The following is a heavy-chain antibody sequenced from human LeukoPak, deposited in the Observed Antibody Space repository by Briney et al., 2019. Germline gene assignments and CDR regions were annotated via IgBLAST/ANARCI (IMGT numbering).Heavy chain of an antibody. Sequence: ASVKVSCKASGYTFTSYDINWVRQATGQGLEWMGWINPNSGVTNYAQKFQGRVTMTRDTSISTAYMELSRLRSDDTAVYYCARSDDYGDYGQGKAIDTWGQGTMVTVSS. CDR1: GYTFTSYD. V-gene: IGHV1-2*02. CDR3: ARSDDYGDYGQGKAIDT. CDR2: INPNSGVT. D-gene: IGHD4-17*01. J-gene: IGHJ3*02.